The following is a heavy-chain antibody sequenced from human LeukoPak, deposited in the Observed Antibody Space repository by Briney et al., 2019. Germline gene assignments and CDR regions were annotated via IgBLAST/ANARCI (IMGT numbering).Heavy chain of an antibody. J-gene: IGHJ4*02. CDR3: TRDDFWSGYLDY. V-gene: IGHV4-61*02. CDR1: GGSISSTNYY. Sequence: SQTLSLTCTVSGGSISSTNYYWSWIRQPAGKGLEWIGRIYASGSTNYNPSLKSRVTMSLDTSKNRFSLKLSSVTAADTAVYYCTRDDFWSGYLDYWGQGTLVTVSS. D-gene: IGHD3-3*01. CDR2: IYASGST.